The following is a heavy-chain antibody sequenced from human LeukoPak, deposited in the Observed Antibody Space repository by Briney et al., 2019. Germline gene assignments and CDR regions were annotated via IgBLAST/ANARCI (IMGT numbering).Heavy chain of an antibody. CDR2: IIPIFGTE. D-gene: IGHD3-22*01. J-gene: IGHJ1*01. V-gene: IGHV1-69*06. CDR1: GGTFSSYG. CDR3: ARDVYYDSYFQH. Sequence: ASVKVSCKASGGTFSSYGISWVRQAPGQGLEWMGGIIPIFGTENYAEKFQGRVTITADKSTSTAYMELSSLRSEDTAVYYCARDVYYDSYFQHWGQGTLVTVSS.